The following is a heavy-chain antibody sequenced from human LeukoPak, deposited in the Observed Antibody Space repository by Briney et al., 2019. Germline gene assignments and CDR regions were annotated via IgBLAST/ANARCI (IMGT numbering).Heavy chain of an antibody. D-gene: IGHD3-22*01. V-gene: IGHV4-39*01. CDR1: GGTISSSSYN. Sequence: SETLSLTCTASGGTISSSSYNWGRIRQPPGKELECNRRNDYSGSTYYNPSLKSRVTISVDTSKNQFSLKLSSVTAADTAVYYCARYYYDSSGYYPEYYFDYWGQGTLVTVSS. CDR2: NDYSGST. J-gene: IGHJ4*02. CDR3: ARYYYDSSGYYPEYYFDY.